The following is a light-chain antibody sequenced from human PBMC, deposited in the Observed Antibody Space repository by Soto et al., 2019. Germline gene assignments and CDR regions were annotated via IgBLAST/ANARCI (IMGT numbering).Light chain of an antibody. J-gene: IGKJ5*01. CDR3: QQYNNWPPIT. V-gene: IGKV3-11*01. CDR1: QSVSSY. Sequence: EIVLTQSPATLSLSPGERATLSCRASQSVSSYLAWYQQKPGQAPRLLIYDASNRATGIPDRYSGSGSGTEFTLSISSLQSEDSAVYYCQQYNNWPPITFGQGTRLEIK. CDR2: DAS.